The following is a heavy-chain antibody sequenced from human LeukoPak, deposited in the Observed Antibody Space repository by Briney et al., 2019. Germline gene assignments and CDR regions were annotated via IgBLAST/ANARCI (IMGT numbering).Heavy chain of an antibody. V-gene: IGHV3-23*01. CDR1: GFTFSSYS. Sequence: SWGSLRLSCAASGFTFSSYSMSWVRQVPGKGLEWVSSISASPFSTYYADSVKGRFTISRDNSKNTLYLQMNTLRAEDTAVYYCARAEIWGQGTLVTVSS. J-gene: IGHJ4*02. CDR3: ARAEI. CDR2: ISASPFST.